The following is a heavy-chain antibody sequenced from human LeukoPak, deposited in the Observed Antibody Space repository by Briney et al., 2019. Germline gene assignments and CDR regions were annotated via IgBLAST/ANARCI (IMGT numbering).Heavy chain of an antibody. CDR1: GFTFSSYS. CDR3: ARDSPYGDSFDY. J-gene: IGHJ4*02. V-gene: IGHV3-21*01. Sequence: GGSLRLSCAASGFTFSSYSMNWVRQAPGKGLEWVSSISSSSSYIYYADSVKGRFTISRDNAKNSLYLQMNSLRAEDTAVYYCARDSPYGDSFDYWGQGTLVTVSS. D-gene: IGHD4-17*01. CDR2: ISSSSSYI.